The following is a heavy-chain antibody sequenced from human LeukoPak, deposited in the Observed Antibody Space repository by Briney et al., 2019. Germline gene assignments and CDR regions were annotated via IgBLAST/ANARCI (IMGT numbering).Heavy chain of an antibody. J-gene: IGHJ4*02. Sequence: PGGSLRLSCAASGFTFSGYAMTWVRQGPGKGLEWASIISGSGGSTYYADSVKGRFTISRDNSKNTLYLQMNSLRAEDTAVYYCAKDLQGSSWYSPDYWGQGTLVTVSS. CDR1: GFTFSGYA. CDR2: ISGSGGST. CDR3: AKDLQGSSWYSPDY. D-gene: IGHD6-13*01. V-gene: IGHV3-23*01.